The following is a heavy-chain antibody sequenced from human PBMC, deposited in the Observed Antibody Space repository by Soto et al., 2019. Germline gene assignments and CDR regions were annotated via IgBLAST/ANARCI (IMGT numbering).Heavy chain of an antibody. D-gene: IGHD6-13*01. V-gene: IGHV1-69*01. CDR2: IIPIFGTA. J-gene: IGHJ3*02. Sequence: QVQLVQSGAEVKKPGSSVKVSCKASGGTFSSYAISWVRQAPGQGLEWMGGIIPIFGTANSAQKFQGRVTITADESTSTAYMELSSLRSEDAALYYCARSSCSWYEFDAFDIWGQGTMVTVSS. CDR3: ARSSCSWYEFDAFDI. CDR1: GGTFSSYA.